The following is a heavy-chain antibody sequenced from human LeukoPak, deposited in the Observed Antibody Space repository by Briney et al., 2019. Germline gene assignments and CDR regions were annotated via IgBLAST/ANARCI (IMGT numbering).Heavy chain of an antibody. Sequence: GGSLRLSCAASGFTFSSYAMHWVRQAPGKGLEYVSAISSNGGSTYYANSVKGRFTISRDNSKNTLYLQMGSLRAEDMAVYYCARGMGDSSGYYYGEYYYYGMDVWGQGTTVTVSS. CDR1: GFTFSSYA. J-gene: IGHJ6*02. CDR2: ISSNGGST. CDR3: ARGMGDSSGYYYGEYYYYGMDV. D-gene: IGHD3-22*01. V-gene: IGHV3-64*01.